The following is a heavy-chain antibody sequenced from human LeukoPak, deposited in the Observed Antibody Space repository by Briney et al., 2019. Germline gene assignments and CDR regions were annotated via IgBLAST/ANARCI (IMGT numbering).Heavy chain of an antibody. CDR1: GASISDGGW. V-gene: IGHV4-4*02. CDR2: IYHTGST. J-gene: IGHJ4*02. D-gene: IGHD3-22*01. Sequence: SETLSLTCAVSGASISDGGWWTWVRQPPGKGLEWIGEIYHTGSTNYDPSLKSRVTISVDKSKNQFSLNLISLTAADTAMYYCARVGATYYYDTTGYRPPSGYWGQGTLVTVSS. CDR3: ARVGATYYYDTTGYRPPSGY.